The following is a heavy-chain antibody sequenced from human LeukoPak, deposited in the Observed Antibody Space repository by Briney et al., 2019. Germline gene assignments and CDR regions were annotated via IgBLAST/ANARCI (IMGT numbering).Heavy chain of an antibody. D-gene: IGHD6-13*01. J-gene: IGHJ4*02. CDR3: ASPGYSSSWLDY. V-gene: IGHV3-23*01. CDR2: ISGSGFST. Sequence: GGSLRLSCAASGFTFSNYAMTWVRQTPGKGLEWVSGISGSGFSTYYAESVKGRSTISRDNSKNTLYLQMNSLRAEDTAVYYCASPGYSSSWLDYWGQGTLVTVSS. CDR1: GFTFSNYA.